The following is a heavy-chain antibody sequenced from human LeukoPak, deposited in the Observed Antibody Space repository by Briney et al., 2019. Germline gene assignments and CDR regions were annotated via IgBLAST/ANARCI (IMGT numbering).Heavy chain of an antibody. CDR3: ARLWSGYKRIDY. Sequence: SETLSLTCAVSTYSISSGYYWGWIRQPPGKGLEWIGSIYHSESTFYNPSLKSRVTISVDTSKNQFSLRLSSVTAADTAMYYCARLWSGYKRIDYWGQGTLVTVSS. D-gene: IGHD5-12*01. V-gene: IGHV4-38-2*01. CDR1: TYSISSGYY. CDR2: IYHSEST. J-gene: IGHJ4*02.